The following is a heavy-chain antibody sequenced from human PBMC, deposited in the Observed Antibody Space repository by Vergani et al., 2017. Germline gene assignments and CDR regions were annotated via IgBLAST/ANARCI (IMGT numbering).Heavy chain of an antibody. CDR1: GFTFTAHG. CDR2: ISGGST. Sequence: EVQLLESGGGSAQPGESLRLSCVASGFTFTAHGLNWVRQAPGKGLEWVSGISGGSTYYADSVKGRFTISRDNSKNTLYLQMNSLKAEDTAVYFCAKDATHYPKFGRFEYWGQGALVTVSS. D-gene: IGHD2-15*01. CDR3: AKDATHYPKFGRFEY. J-gene: IGHJ4*02. V-gene: IGHV3-23*01.